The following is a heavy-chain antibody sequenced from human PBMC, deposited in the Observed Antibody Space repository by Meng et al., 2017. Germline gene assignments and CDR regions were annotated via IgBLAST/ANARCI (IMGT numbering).Heavy chain of an antibody. V-gene: IGHV3-74*01. CDR3: LDEAPRSDY. CDR1: GFTFNNYW. J-gene: IGHJ4*02. D-gene: IGHD1-1*01. CDR2: ISGDGSIT. Sequence: VQLVESGGGLVQPGGFLRLSCAVFGFTFNNYWMHWVRQVPGKGLVWVSRISGDGSITNYADSVKGRFTISRDNAKNTLYLQMNSLRPEDTAVYYCLDEAPRSDYWGQGSLVTVSS.